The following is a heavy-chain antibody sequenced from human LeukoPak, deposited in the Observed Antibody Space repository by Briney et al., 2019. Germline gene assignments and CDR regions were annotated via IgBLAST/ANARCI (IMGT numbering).Heavy chain of an antibody. V-gene: IGHV3-21*01. CDR3: ARDLGLYCSSTSCYMY. CDR2: ISSSSSYI. J-gene: IGHJ4*02. CDR1: GFTFSSYA. Sequence: GRSLRLSCAASGFTFSSYAMHWVRQAPGKGLEWVSSISSSSSYIYYADSVKGRFTISRDNAKNSLYLQMNSLRAEGTAVYYCARDLGLYCSSTSCYMYWGQGTLVTVSS. D-gene: IGHD2-2*02.